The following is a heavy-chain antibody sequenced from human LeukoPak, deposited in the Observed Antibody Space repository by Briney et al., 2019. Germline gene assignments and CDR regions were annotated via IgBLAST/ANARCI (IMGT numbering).Heavy chain of an antibody. J-gene: IGHJ4*02. CDR1: GFTFSSFQ. CDR2: ISSSGSIM. V-gene: IGHV3-48*03. CDR3: ARTPTYYDILTDYPYYFDY. Sequence: GGSLRLSCVASGFTFSSFQMNWVRQAPGKGPEWVSSISSSGSIMFYADSVKGRFTISRDNAKNSLYLHMNSLRAEDTAVYYCARTPTYYDILTDYPYYFDYWGQGTLVTVSS. D-gene: IGHD3-9*01.